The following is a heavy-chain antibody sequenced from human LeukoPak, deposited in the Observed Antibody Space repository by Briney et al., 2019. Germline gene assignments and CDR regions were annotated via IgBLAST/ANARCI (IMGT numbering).Heavy chain of an antibody. CDR1: GFPFSNYW. D-gene: IGHD2-21*01. J-gene: IGHJ4*02. V-gene: IGHV3-7*01. CDR3: ARVKGAYSFDY. Sequence: PGGSLRLSREASGFPFSNYWMTWVRQSPGKGLEWVANIKQDGSDKYYMDSVKGRFTVSRDNAKNSLFLQMNSLRAEDTALYYCARVKGAYSFDYSGQGTLVTVSS. CDR2: IKQDGSDK.